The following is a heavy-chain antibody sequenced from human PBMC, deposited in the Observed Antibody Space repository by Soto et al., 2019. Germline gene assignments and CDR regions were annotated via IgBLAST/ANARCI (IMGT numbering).Heavy chain of an antibody. CDR3: ARSIVVVPAAIAAFDI. CDR2: IIPILGIA. Sequence: QVQLVQSGAEVKKPGSSVKVSCKASGGTFSSYTISWVRQAPGQGLEWMGRIIPILGIANYAQKFQGRVTITSAKYTNXAYMELSSLRSEDTAVYYCARSIVVVPAAIAAFDIWGQGTMVTVSS. J-gene: IGHJ3*02. D-gene: IGHD2-2*01. CDR1: GGTFSSYT. V-gene: IGHV1-69*02.